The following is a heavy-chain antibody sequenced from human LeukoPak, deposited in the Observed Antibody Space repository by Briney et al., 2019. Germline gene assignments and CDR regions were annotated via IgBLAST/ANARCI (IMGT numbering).Heavy chain of an antibody. CDR1: GFTFNNFP. D-gene: IGHD3-22*01. CDR2: ISGSGGTT. J-gene: IGHJ4*02. V-gene: IGHV3-23*01. CDR3: AKDGYFHDSSGYSYFDS. Sequence: PGGSLRLSCAASGFTFNNFPMSWVRQVPGKGLEWVSSISGSGGTTYYAGSVRGRFTISRDNAKKTLFLHMRSLRVEDTALYYCAKDGYFHDSSGYSYFDSWGQGILVSVSS.